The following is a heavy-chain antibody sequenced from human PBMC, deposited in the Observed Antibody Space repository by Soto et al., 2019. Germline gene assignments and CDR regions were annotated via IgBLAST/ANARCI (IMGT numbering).Heavy chain of an antibody. CDR2: IEGDGSST. D-gene: IGHD6-13*01. Sequence: GSLRLSCAASGFTFSSYAMHWVRQAPGKGLEWVSRIEGDGSSTTSADSVKGRFTVSRDDARNTLYLQMSSLRADDTAIYYCAREGLDTAGFFDVWGHGTIVTVSS. V-gene: IGHV3-74*01. CDR1: GFTFSSYA. J-gene: IGHJ3*01. CDR3: AREGLDTAGFFDV.